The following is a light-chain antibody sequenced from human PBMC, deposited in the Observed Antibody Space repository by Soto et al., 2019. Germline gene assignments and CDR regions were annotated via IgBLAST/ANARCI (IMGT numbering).Light chain of an antibody. CDR2: EVS. V-gene: IGLV2-23*02. CDR3: WSYAGSFTYV. Sequence: QSALTQPASVSGSPGQSITISCTGSSSDVGSYTLVSWYQQHPGKVPKLMIYEVSKRPSGVSVRFSGSRSGNTASLTISGLQAEDEADYFCWSYAGSFTYVFGTGTKVTRP. J-gene: IGLJ1*01. CDR1: SSDVGSYTL.